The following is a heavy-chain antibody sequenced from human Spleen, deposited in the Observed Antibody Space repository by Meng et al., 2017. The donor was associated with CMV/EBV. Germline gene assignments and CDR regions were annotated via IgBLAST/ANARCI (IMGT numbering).Heavy chain of an antibody. Sequence: SCKASGYSFTKYAMHWVRQAPGKRPEWMGWINGGNVYTEYPQRFQGRVSLTRDTSASTVYLEVSSLTYEDTALYYCARDRMTVLDNWGQGTLVTVSS. CDR3: ARDRMTVLDN. V-gene: IGHV1-3*01. CDR1: GYSFTKYA. J-gene: IGHJ4*02. CDR2: INGGNVYT. D-gene: IGHD2-21*02.